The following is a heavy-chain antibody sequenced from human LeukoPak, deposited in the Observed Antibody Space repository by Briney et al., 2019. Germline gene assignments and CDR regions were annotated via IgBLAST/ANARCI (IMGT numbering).Heavy chain of an antibody. J-gene: IGHJ5*02. CDR3: ARHYYGDYGPFDP. CDR2: IFYSGST. D-gene: IGHD4-17*01. Sequence: SETLSLTCTVSGGSISGYYWSWIRQPPGKGLEWIGYIFYSGSTNYNPSLKSRVTISIDTSKNQFSLRLSSVTAADTAVYYCARHYYGDYGPFDPWGQGTLVTVSS. CDR1: GGSISGYY. V-gene: IGHV4-59*01.